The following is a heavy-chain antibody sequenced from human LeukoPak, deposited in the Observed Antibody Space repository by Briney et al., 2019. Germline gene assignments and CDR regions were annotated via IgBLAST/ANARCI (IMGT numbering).Heavy chain of an antibody. D-gene: IGHD1-26*01. V-gene: IGHV3-53*01. Sequence: GGSLRLSCTASGFTVSSNYMSWVRQAPGKGLEWVSVIRSDGSTNHADSVKGRFTISRDNSKNTLYLQMNNLRAEDTAMYYCAREMYSGMYNDAFDIWGQGTKVTVSS. CDR1: GFTVSSNY. CDR3: AREMYSGMYNDAFDI. J-gene: IGHJ3*02. CDR2: IRSDGST.